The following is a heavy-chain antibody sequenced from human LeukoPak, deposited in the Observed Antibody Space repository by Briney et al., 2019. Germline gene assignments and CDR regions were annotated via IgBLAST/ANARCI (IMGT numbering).Heavy chain of an antibody. Sequence: GGSLRLSCVGSGFTFSRSSMNWVRQAPGKGLEWVSSITSNGSQTYYADALKGRFTVSRDNSKRSLYLHLTSLTPEDTALYYCAKDSFVGTTSFLDSWGQGTLVIVSS. J-gene: IGHJ4*02. CDR3: AKDSFVGTTSFLDS. D-gene: IGHD1-26*01. V-gene: IGHV3-21*04. CDR2: ITSNGSQT. CDR1: GFTFSRSS.